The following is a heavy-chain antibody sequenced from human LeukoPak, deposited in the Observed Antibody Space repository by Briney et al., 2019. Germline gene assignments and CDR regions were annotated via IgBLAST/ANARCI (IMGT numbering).Heavy chain of an antibody. CDR3: ARQVSYYGSGSYVDY. Sequence: SETLSLTRTVSGGSISSTSSYWGWIRQPPGKGLEWIGSIYYSGRTYYNPSLKSRVAISVDTSKKQFSLKLSSVTAADTAVYYCARQVSYYGSGSYVDYWGQGSRVTVSS. V-gene: IGHV4-39*01. D-gene: IGHD3-10*01. CDR2: IYYSGRT. J-gene: IGHJ4*02. CDR1: GGSISSTSSY.